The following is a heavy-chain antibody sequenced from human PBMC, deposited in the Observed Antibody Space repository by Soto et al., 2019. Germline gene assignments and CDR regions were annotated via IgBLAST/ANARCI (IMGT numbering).Heavy chain of an antibody. CDR2: IYYSGST. J-gene: IGHJ4*02. D-gene: IGHD5-18*01. V-gene: IGHV4-30-4*01. Sequence: QVQLQESGPGLVKPSQTLSLTCTVSGGSISSGDYYWSWIRQPPGKGLEWIGYIYYSGSTYYNPSLKSRVTISLDTSKNHVSLKLSSVTAADTAVYYCASNSSGYTFYDYWGQGTLVTVSS. CDR3: ASNSSGYTFYDY. CDR1: GGSISSGDYY.